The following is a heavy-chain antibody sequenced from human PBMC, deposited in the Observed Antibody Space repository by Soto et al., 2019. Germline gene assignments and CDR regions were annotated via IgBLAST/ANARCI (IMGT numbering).Heavy chain of an antibody. J-gene: IGHJ4*02. V-gene: IGHV4-4*02. D-gene: IGHD2-15*01. CDR3: ATLPPLIVVVVLPIHT. CDR1: GASISSTNW. Sequence: QVQLQESGPRLVKPSGTLSLTCAVSGASISSTNWWTWVRQPPGKGLEWIGEIYHTGSTKYNPSLKSRVTISLDKSNNQISMNLSSVTAADTAVYYCATLPPLIVVVVLPIHTWGQGTLVTVSS. CDR2: IYHTGST.